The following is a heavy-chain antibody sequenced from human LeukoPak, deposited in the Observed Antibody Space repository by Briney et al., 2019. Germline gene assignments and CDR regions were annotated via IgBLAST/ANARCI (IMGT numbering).Heavy chain of an antibody. J-gene: IGHJ5*02. Sequence: GASVKVSCTASVYTFTPYYMHWVRQAPRQGLEWMGWINPNSGGTNYAQKFQGRVTMTRETSISTAYMERSRLRSDDTAVYYCARDIVMVTYWFDPCGEGTLVTVSS. V-gene: IGHV1-2*02. CDR1: VYTFTPYY. D-gene: IGHD5-18*01. CDR3: ARDIVMVTYWFDP. CDR2: INPNSGGT.